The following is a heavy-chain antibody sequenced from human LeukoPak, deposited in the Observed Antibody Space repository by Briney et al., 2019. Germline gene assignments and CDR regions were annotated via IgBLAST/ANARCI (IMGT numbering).Heavy chain of an antibody. CDR2: FFHSGST. CDR3: ARAPAAGKGRLDY. CDR1: GYSISSGYY. D-gene: IGHD6-13*01. V-gene: IGHV4-38-2*02. Sequence: SETLSLTCTVSGYSISSGYYWGWIRQPPGKGLEWIGSFFHSGSTYYNPSLKSRVTISVDTSKNQFSLKLRSVTAADTAVYYCARAPAAGKGRLDYWGQGTLVTVSS. J-gene: IGHJ4*02.